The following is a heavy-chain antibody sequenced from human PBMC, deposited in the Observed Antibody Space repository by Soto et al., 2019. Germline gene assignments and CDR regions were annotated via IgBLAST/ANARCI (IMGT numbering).Heavy chain of an antibody. CDR1: GFTFSSYG. CDR2: ISYDGSNK. D-gene: IGHD2-2*01. Sequence: VQLVESGGGVVQPGRSLRLSCAASGFTFSSYGMHWVRQAPGKGLEWVAVISYDGSNKYYADSVKGRLTISRDNSKNTLYLQMNSLRAEDTAVYYCAKGQHCSTTSCYFYYYGMVVWGQGTTVAVSS. CDR3: AKGQHCSTTSCYFYYYGMVV. V-gene: IGHV3-30*18. J-gene: IGHJ6*02.